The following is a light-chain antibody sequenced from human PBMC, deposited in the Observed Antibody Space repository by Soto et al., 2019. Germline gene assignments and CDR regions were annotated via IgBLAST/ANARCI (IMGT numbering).Light chain of an antibody. CDR3: QSYDISLHNYV. V-gene: IGLV1-40*01. Sequence: LTQPPSVSGAPGQRVSISCTGSTSNIGAPYDVHWYQHLPGTAPKLLIYGDNNRPSGVPDRFSGSKSGTSASLAITRLQAEDEADYYCQSYDISLHNYVFGTGTKVTVL. CDR2: GDN. J-gene: IGLJ1*01. CDR1: TSNIGAPYD.